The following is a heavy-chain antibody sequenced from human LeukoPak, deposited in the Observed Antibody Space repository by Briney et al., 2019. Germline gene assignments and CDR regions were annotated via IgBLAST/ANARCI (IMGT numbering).Heavy chain of an antibody. CDR1: GYTLTELS. CDR3: ATDLYCSGGSCYGYYYMDV. CDR2: FDPEDGET. V-gene: IGHV1-24*01. Sequence: ASVKVSCKVSGYTLTELSMYWVRQAPGKGLEWMGGFDPEDGETIYAQKFQGRVTMTEDTSTDTAYMELSSLRSEDTAVYYCATDLYCSGGSCYGYYYMDVWGKGTTVTVSS. J-gene: IGHJ6*03. D-gene: IGHD2-15*01.